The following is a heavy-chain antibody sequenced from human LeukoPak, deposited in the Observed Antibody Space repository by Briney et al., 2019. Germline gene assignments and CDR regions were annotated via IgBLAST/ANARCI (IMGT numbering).Heavy chain of an antibody. V-gene: IGHV7-4-1*02. CDR2: INTNTGNP. J-gene: IGHJ4*02. CDR1: GYTFTACT. D-gene: IGHD4-11*01. Sequence: ASVKVSCTASGYTFTACTMNWVRQAPGQGLEWMGWINTNTGNPTYAQGFTGRFVFSLDTSVSTAYLQISSLKAEDTAVYYCARHLFNSNYNFDYWGQGTLVTVSS. CDR3: ARHLFNSNYNFDY.